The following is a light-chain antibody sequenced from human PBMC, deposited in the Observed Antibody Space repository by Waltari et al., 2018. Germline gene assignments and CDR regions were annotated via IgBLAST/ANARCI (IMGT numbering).Light chain of an antibody. CDR3: SAWDDSLNGVV. CDR1: RSSIGTRT. V-gene: IGLV1-44*01. Sequence: QSVLTQPPSASGTPGQRVTISCSGSRSSIGTRTVNWYQQFPGTAPNLPIYTNDQRPSGVPDRFSASKSGTSASLAISGLQSEDEADYYCSAWDDSLNGVVFGGGTKLTVL. CDR2: TND. J-gene: IGLJ2*01.